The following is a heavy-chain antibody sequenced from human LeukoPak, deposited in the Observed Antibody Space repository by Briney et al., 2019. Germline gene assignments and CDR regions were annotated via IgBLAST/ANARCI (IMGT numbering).Heavy chain of an antibody. Sequence: ASAKVSCKPSGYTFTDYAINWVRQAPGQGLEYMGWVNTNTGDPTYAQGFTGRFVFSSDSSVGTAYLQITSLKADDSAIYFCASCNDSSGYFAYWGQGTLVTVSS. CDR1: GYTFTDYA. CDR2: VNTNTGDP. D-gene: IGHD3-22*01. CDR3: ASCNDSSGYFAY. J-gene: IGHJ4*02. V-gene: IGHV7-4-1*02.